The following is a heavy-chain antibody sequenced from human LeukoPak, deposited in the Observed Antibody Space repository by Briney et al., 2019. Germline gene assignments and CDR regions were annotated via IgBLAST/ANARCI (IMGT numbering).Heavy chain of an antibody. CDR2: INHSEST. V-gene: IGHV4-34*01. CDR3: AREISLYCSSTSCQGGYAFDI. D-gene: IGHD2-2*01. CDR1: GGSFSGYY. J-gene: IGHJ3*02. Sequence: SETLSLTCAVYGGSFSGYYWSWIRQPPGKGLEWIGEINHSESTNYNPSLKSRVTVSVDTSKNQFSLKLSSVTAADTAVYYCAREISLYCSSTSCQGGYAFDIWGQGTMVTVSS.